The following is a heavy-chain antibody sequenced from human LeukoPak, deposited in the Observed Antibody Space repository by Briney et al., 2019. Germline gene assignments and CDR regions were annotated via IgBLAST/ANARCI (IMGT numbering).Heavy chain of an antibody. Sequence: GGSLRLSCAASGFTFSSYWMHWVRQAPGKGLVWVSRINSDGSSTSYADSVKGRFTISRDNAKNTLYLQMNSLRAEDTAVYYCARDASPSGYYYGPDYWGQGTLVTVSS. CDR2: INSDGSST. CDR3: ARDASPSGYYYGPDY. V-gene: IGHV3-74*01. J-gene: IGHJ4*02. D-gene: IGHD3-10*01. CDR1: GFTFSSYW.